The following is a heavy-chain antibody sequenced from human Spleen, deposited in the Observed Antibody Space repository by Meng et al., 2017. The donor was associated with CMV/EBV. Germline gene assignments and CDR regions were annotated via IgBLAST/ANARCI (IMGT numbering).Heavy chain of an antibody. V-gene: IGHV4-34*01. Sequence: TGEDHGGSLNWYYWGGGPQPTGKGLEWIGEINHSESTNYNPSLKSRVTISVDTSKNQFSLKLSSVTAADTAVYYCARDSNWNWFDPWGQGTLVTVSS. J-gene: IGHJ5*02. CDR2: INHSEST. CDR3: ARDSNWNWFDP. D-gene: IGHD4-11*01. CDR1: GGSLNWYY.